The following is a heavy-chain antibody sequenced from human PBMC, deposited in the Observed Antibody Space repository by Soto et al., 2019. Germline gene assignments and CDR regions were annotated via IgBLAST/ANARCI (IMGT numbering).Heavy chain of an antibody. CDR2: VYYDGTT. D-gene: IGHD3-9*01. Sequence: SETLSLTCTVSGGSISSSTFYWGWIRQPPGKGLEWIGGVYYDGTTYYNPSLRSRVTISVDTSKNQFSLKMSSVTAADTAAYYCAYFDWLPYWGQGTLVTVSS. V-gene: IGHV4-39*01. CDR1: GGSISSSTFY. CDR3: AYFDWLPY. J-gene: IGHJ4*02.